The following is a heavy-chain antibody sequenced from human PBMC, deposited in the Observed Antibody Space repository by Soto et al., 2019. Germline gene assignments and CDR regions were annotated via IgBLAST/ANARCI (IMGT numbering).Heavy chain of an antibody. CDR2: ISYDGSNK. J-gene: IGHJ6*02. Sequence: QVQLVESGGGVVQPGRSLRLSCAASGFTFSSYGMHWVRQAPGKGLEWVAVISYDGSNKYYADSVKGGFTISRDNSKNTLYLQMNSLRAEDTAVYYCAKILQLGDYAYYYYGMDVWGQGTTVTVSS. CDR3: AKILQLGDYAYYYYGMDV. CDR1: GFTFSSYG. D-gene: IGHD4-17*01. V-gene: IGHV3-30*18.